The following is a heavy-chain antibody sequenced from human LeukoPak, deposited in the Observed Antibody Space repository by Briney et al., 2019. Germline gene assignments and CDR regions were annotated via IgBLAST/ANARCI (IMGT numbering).Heavy chain of an antibody. Sequence: GGSLRLSCVTSGFSFSTYDMSWVRQAPGKGLEWVSGITANTRGSITYYVDSVKGRFTITRDNSENTLYLQMHSLRAEDTAVYYCARDRPNYYGSDGHYYRRDGDYWGRGTLVSVSS. CDR2: ITANTRGSIT. J-gene: IGHJ4*02. CDR1: GFSFSTYD. V-gene: IGHV3-23*01. CDR3: ARDRPNYYGSDGHYYRRDGDY. D-gene: IGHD3-22*01.